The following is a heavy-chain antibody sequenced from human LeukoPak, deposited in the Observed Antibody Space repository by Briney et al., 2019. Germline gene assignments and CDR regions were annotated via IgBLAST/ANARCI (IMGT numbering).Heavy chain of an antibody. CDR3: ARVSMVRGVTPD. Sequence: GGSLRFSCAASGFTISSHWMSWVRQAPGKGLEWVANIKQDGSEEYYVDSVKGRFTISRDNAKNSLYLQMNSLRAEDTAVYYCARVSMVRGVTPDWGQGTLVTVSS. CDR2: IKQDGSEE. D-gene: IGHD3-10*01. J-gene: IGHJ4*02. CDR1: GFTISSHW. V-gene: IGHV3-7*01.